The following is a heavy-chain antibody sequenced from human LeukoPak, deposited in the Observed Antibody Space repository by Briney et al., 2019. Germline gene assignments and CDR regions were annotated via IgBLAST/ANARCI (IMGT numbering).Heavy chain of an antibody. Sequence: SETLSLTCTVSGGSMSSYYWTWIRQPPGKGLEWIGSIYHSGSTYYNPSLKSRVTISVDTSKNQFSLKLSSVTAADTAVYYCATTTGGGSCYSSWGQGTLVTVSS. D-gene: IGHD2-15*01. V-gene: IGHV4-59*04. J-gene: IGHJ5*02. CDR2: IYHSGST. CDR1: GGSMSSYY. CDR3: ATTTGGGSCYSS.